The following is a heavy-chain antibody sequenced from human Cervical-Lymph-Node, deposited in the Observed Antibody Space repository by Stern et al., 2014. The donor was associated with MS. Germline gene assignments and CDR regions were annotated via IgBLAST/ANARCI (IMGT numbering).Heavy chain of an antibody. J-gene: IGHJ3*02. CDR2: IDPSDSYT. CDR1: GYSFTSYW. CDR3: ARHGGYYYDSSGYPNDAFDI. V-gene: IGHV5-10-1*01. D-gene: IGHD3-22*01. Sequence: EVQLVQSGAEVKKPGESLRISCKGSGYSFTSYWISWVRQMPGKGLEWMGRIDPSDSYTNYSPSFQGHVTISADKSISTAYLQWSSLKASDTAMYYCARHGGYYYDSSGYPNDAFDIWGQGTMVTVSS.